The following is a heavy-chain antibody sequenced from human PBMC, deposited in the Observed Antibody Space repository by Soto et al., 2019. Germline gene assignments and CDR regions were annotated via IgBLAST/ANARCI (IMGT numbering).Heavy chain of an antibody. CDR3: AKDDIVVVPSATVYYFDY. Sequence: GGSLRLSCAASGFTFSSYAMSWVRQAPGKGLEWVSAISGSGGSTYYADSVKGRFTISRDNSKNTLYLQMNSLRAEDTAVYYCAKDDIVVVPSATVYYFDYWGQGTLVTVSS. J-gene: IGHJ4*02. D-gene: IGHD2-2*01. CDR1: GFTFSSYA. V-gene: IGHV3-23*01. CDR2: ISGSGGST.